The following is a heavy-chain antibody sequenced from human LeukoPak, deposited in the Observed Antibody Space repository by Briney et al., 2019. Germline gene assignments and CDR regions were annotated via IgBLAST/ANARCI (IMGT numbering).Heavy chain of an antibody. J-gene: IGHJ4*02. CDR3: ARDRGNGSGYYFDI. CDR1: GFTFSDYY. D-gene: IGHD3-3*01. Sequence: GGSLRLSCAASGFTFSDYYMSWLRQVPGKGLEWLSYIDGGGTITYYAAFEEGRFTISRDNAKNSVYLQMDSLRAEDTAVYYCARDRGNGSGYYFDIWGQGTLVTVSS. CDR2: IDGGGTIT. V-gene: IGHV3-11*04.